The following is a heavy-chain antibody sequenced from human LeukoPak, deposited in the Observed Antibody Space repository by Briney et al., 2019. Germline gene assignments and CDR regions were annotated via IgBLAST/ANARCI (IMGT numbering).Heavy chain of an antibody. CDR1: GFTVSSNY. D-gene: IGHD3-22*01. Sequence: GGSLRLSCAASGFTVSSNYMSWVRQAPGKGLEWVSVIYSGGSTYYADSVKGRFTIYRHNSKNTLYLQMNSLRAEDTAVYYCARIGSYYCDSSGDVFDIWGQGTMVTVSS. J-gene: IGHJ3*02. CDR2: IYSGGST. CDR3: ARIGSYYCDSSGDVFDI. V-gene: IGHV3-53*04.